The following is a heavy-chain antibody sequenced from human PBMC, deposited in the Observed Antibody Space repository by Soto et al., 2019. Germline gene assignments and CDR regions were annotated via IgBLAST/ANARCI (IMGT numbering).Heavy chain of an antibody. D-gene: IGHD4-17*01. V-gene: IGHV4-4*07. CDR3: ARERANFGDLEY. Sequence: SETLSLTCTVSGGSISSYYWTWIRQPAGKGLEWIGRIYTSGITNYNPSLKSRVTMSIDTSKSQFSLKLSSVTAADTALYYCARERANFGDLEYWGQGALVTVSS. CDR1: GGSISSYY. J-gene: IGHJ4*02. CDR2: IYTSGIT.